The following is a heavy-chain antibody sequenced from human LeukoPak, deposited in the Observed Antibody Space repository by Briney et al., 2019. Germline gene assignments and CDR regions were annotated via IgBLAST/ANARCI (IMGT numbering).Heavy chain of an antibody. CDR2: IKQDGSEK. J-gene: IGHJ6*02. CDR1: GFTFSSYW. V-gene: IGHV3-7*01. D-gene: IGHD3-10*01. CDR3: ARDGSSYGSGSYFWYYYYYGMDV. Sequence: PGGPLRLSCAASGFTFSSYWMSWVRQAPGKGLEWVANIKQDGSEKYYVDSVKGRFTISRDNAKNSLYLQMNSLRAEDTAVYYCARDGSSYGSGSYFWYYYYYGMDVWGQGTTVTVSS.